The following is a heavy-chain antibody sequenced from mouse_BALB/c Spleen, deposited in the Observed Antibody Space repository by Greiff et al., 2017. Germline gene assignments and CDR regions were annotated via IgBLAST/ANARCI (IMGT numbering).Heavy chain of an antibody. D-gene: IGHD1-1*01. CDR2: IYPGDGDT. Sequence: VKLMESGAELARPGASVKLSCKASGYTSTSYWMQWVKQRPGQGLEWIGAIYPGDGDTRYTQKFKGKATLTADKSSSTAYMQLSSLASEDSAVYYCARSHYGSSYIDYWGQGTTLTVSS. V-gene: IGHV1-87*01. J-gene: IGHJ2*01. CDR3: ARSHYGSSYIDY. CDR1: GYTSTSYW.